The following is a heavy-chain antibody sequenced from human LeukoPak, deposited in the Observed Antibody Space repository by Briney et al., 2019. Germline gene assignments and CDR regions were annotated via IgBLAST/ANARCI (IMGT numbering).Heavy chain of an antibody. CDR2: GYYSGST. V-gene: IGHV4-59*08. CDR1: GGSISTYY. CDR3: AEEGAFDI. J-gene: IGHJ3*02. Sequence: SETLSLTCTVSGGSISTYYWSWIRQPPGKGLEWIGYGYYSGSTNYDPSLKSRVAISVDTSKNQFSLKLSSVTAADTAVYYCAEEGAFDIWGQGTMVTVSS.